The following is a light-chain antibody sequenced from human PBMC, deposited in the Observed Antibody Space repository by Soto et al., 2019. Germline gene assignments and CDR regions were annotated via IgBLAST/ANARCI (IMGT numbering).Light chain of an antibody. Sequence: QSVLTQPHSVSGSPGQSVTVSCTGTSGDVGLYNYVSWYQQHPGKAPKLIIYDVSKRPSGVTDRFSGSKSDNTAPLTTSGLQDDDAGYYFCSSSRGSYPTYVFGTGTKVTVL. CDR1: SGDVGLYNY. CDR2: DVS. V-gene: IGLV2-11*01. J-gene: IGLJ1*01. CDR3: SSSRGSYPTYV.